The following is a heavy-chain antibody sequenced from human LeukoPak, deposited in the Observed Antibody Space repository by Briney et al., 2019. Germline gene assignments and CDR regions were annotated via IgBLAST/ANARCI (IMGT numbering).Heavy chain of an antibody. V-gene: IGHV3-48*03. J-gene: IGHJ3*02. CDR3: ARELYDTSGYSDGHDAFDI. CDR1: GFTFSSYE. Sequence: GGSLRLSCAASGFTFSSYEMNWVRQAPGKGLEWVSYISSSGSIIYYADSVKGRFTISRDKAKNSLYLQMNSLRAEDTAVYYCARELYDTSGYSDGHDAFDIWGQGTMVTVSS. CDR2: ISSSGSII. D-gene: IGHD3-22*01.